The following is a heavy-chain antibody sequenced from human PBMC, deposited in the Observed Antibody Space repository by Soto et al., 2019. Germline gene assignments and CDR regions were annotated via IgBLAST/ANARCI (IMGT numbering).Heavy chain of an antibody. J-gene: IGHJ4*02. CDR1: GGSISSYY. Sequence: PSETLSLTCTVSGGSISSYYWSWIRQPPGKGLEWIGYIYYSGSTNYNPSLKSRVTISADTSKNQFSLKLSSVTAADTAVYYCARESYGDYWGQGTLVTVSS. CDR3: ARESYGDY. V-gene: IGHV4-59*01. D-gene: IGHD3-10*01. CDR2: IYYSGST.